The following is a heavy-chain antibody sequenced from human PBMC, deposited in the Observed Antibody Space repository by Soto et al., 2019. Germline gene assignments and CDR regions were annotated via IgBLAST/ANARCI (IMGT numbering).Heavy chain of an antibody. D-gene: IGHD3-16*01. V-gene: IGHV4-59*12. J-gene: IGHJ4*02. CDR3: ASGFSSHPTITFGGVIDQPFAY. CDR1: GASSGSFY. Sequence: QSPSETVTGASSGSFYMTWVREPPRKGLEWIGYIYYSGSTYYNPSLKSRVTISVDRSKNQFSLKLSSVTAADTAVYYCASGFSSHPTITFGGVIDQPFAYWGQGTLVTVSS. CDR2: IYYSGST.